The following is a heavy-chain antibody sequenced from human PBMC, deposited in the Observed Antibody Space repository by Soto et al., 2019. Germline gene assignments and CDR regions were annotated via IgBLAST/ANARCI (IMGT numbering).Heavy chain of an antibody. CDR2: INPIVGTP. CDR1: GATYSTCS. D-gene: IGHD5-12*01. CDR3: ARGGVDVVATSAFDY. J-gene: IGHJ4*02. V-gene: IGHV1-69*13. Sequence: ASVKVSCKASGATYSTCSMSWVRQAPGQGLEWMGWINPIVGTPGYAHKFQGRVTITADESTSTVYMELGSLRSEDTALYFCARGGVDVVATSAFDYWGQGTLVTVSS.